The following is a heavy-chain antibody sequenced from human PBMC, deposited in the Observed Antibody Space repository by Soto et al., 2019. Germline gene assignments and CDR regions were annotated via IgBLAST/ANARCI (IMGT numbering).Heavy chain of an antibody. CDR1: GFTFSRYG. CDR2: IWYDGSNK. Sequence: GGSLRLSCAASGFTFSRYGMHWVRQAPGKGLEWVAVIWYDGSNKYYADSVKGRLTISRDNSRSTLYLQMNSLRAEDTAVYYCARDLRSCSGGSCNQYFDYWGQGTLVTVSS. V-gene: IGHV3-33*01. J-gene: IGHJ4*02. CDR3: ARDLRSCSGGSCNQYFDY. D-gene: IGHD2-15*01.